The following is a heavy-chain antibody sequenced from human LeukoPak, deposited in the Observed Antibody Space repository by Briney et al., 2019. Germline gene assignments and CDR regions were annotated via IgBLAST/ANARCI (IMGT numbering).Heavy chain of an antibody. CDR1: GGSFSGYY. D-gene: IGHD3-22*01. Sequence: PSETLSLTCAVYGGSFSGYYWSWIRQPPGKGLEWIGEINHSGSTNYNPSLKSRVTISVDTSKNQFSLKLSSVTAADTAVYCCARVTYYYDSSGARDAFDIWGQGTMVTVSS. CDR3: ARVTYYYDSSGARDAFDI. V-gene: IGHV4-34*01. CDR2: INHSGST. J-gene: IGHJ3*02.